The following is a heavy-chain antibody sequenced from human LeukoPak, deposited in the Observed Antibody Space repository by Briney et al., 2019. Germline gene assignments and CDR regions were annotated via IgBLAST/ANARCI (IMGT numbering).Heavy chain of an antibody. CDR1: GFTVSSNY. J-gene: IGHJ4*02. D-gene: IGHD6-19*01. V-gene: IGHV3-53*04. CDR3: ARTPPGPYSSGWFDF. CDR2: IYGGGST. Sequence: GGSLRLSCAAYGFTVSSNYMNWVRQAPGKGLEWVSIIYGGGSTYYADSVRGRFPISRQNSKNTLYLQMNSLGPEDTAVYFCARTPPGPYSSGWFDFWGQGTLVTVSS.